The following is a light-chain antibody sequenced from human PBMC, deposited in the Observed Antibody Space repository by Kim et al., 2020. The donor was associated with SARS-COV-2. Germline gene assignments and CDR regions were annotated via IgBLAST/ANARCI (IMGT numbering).Light chain of an antibody. J-gene: IGLJ1*01. CDR3: SSYAAISNFV. Sequence: QSALTQPRSVSGSPGQSITISCTGTSRDIGGYNYVSWYQQHPGKAPKLMIFDVFKRPSGVPDRFSGSKSGNTASLTISGLQAEDEADYYCSSYAAISNFVFGTGTKVTVL. CDR2: DVF. CDR1: SRDIGGYNY. V-gene: IGLV2-11*01.